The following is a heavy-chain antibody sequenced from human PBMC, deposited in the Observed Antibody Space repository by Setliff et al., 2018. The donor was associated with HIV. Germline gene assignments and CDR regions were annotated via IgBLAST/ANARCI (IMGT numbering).Heavy chain of an antibody. V-gene: IGHV1-18*01. J-gene: IGHJ6*03. Sequence: GASVKVSCKAFGYTFTSYGINWVRQAPGQGLEWTGWISTHSVYSVNKNYAQKFQGRVTLTTDTSTSTAYMELRSLRSDDTAVYYCARDLFTSGSDRSRQAGYYYYYMDVWGKGTTVTVSS. CDR3: ARDLFTSGSDRSRQAGYYYYYMDV. CDR2: ISTHSVYSVNK. D-gene: IGHD3-10*01. CDR1: GYTFTSYG.